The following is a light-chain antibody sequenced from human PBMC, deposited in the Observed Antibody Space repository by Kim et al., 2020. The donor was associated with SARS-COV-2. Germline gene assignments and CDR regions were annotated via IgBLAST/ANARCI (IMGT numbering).Light chain of an antibody. CDR2: DVT. CDR3: SSFTSSTTLV. CDR1: SSDVGGYNY. V-gene: IGLV2-14*03. J-gene: IGLJ3*02. Sequence: QSALTQPASVSGSPGQSTTISCTGTSSDVGGYNYVSWYQLHPGKAPKLMIYDVTNRPSGVSNRCSGSKSGNTASLTISGLQAEDEAVYYCSSFTSSTTLVFGGGTQLTVL.